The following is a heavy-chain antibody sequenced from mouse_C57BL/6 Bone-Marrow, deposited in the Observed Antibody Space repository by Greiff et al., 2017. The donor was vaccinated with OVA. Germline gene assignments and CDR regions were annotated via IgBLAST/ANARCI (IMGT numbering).Heavy chain of an antibody. CDR1: GYTFTSYW. CDR3: AREGGGWYFDV. Sequence: QVQLQQPGAELVKPGASVKLSCKASGYTFTSYWMHWVKQRPGQGLEWIGMIHPNSGSTNYNEKFKSKATLTVDKSSSTAYMQLSSLTSEDSAVDYCAREGGGWYFDVWGTGTTVTVSS. J-gene: IGHJ1*03. CDR2: IHPNSGST. V-gene: IGHV1-64*01.